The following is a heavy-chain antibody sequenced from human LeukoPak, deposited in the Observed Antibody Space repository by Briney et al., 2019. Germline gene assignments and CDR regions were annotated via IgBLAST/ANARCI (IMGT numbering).Heavy chain of an antibody. J-gene: IGHJ4*02. V-gene: IGHV4-59*01. CDR2: IYYSGST. D-gene: IGHD6-13*01. CDR3: ARQGIAAAGTDY. CDR1: GGSISSYY. Sequence: SETLSPTCTVSGGSISSYYWSWIRQPPGKGLEWIGYIYYSGSTNYNPSLKSRVTISVDTSKNQFSLKLSSVTAADTAVYYCARQGIAAAGTDYWGQGTLVTVSS.